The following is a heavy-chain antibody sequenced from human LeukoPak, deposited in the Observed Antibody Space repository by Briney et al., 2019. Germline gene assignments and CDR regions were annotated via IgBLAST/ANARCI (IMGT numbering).Heavy chain of an antibody. Sequence: GGSLRLSCVPSGFSFSNYAMSWVRQAPGKGLEWVSSISGNGGSTHYVDSVKGRFTISRDKTKNTLYLQMNSLRAEDTAVYYCAKSSYYDASGYYREYYFDSWGQGTLVTVSS. V-gene: IGHV3-23*01. CDR2: ISGNGGST. CDR3: AKSSYYDASGYYREYYFDS. D-gene: IGHD3-22*01. J-gene: IGHJ4*02. CDR1: GFSFSNYA.